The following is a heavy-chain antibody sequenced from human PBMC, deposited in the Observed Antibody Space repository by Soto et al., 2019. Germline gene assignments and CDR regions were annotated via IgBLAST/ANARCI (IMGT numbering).Heavy chain of an antibody. CDR2: ISGSGGST. Sequence: GGSLRLSCAASGFTFSSYAMSWVRQAPGKGLEWVSAISGSGGSTYYADSVKGRFTISRDNSKNTLYLQMNSLSAEDTAVYYCAKDPSYYDSSGYYDYWGQGTLVTVSS. CDR1: GFTFSSYA. V-gene: IGHV3-23*01. J-gene: IGHJ4*02. CDR3: AKDPSYYDSSGYYDY. D-gene: IGHD3-22*01.